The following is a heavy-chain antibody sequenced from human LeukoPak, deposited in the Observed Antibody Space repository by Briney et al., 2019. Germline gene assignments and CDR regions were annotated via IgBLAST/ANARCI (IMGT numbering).Heavy chain of an antibody. CDR2: IWYDGSSK. Sequence: GGSLRLSCAASGFTFSAYVMHWVRQAPGKGLEWVAFIWYDGSSKYYADSVKGRFTISRDNSKNTLYLQMSSLRAEDTAVYYCARDTYYYGSGSSNYYGMDVWGQGTTVTVSS. D-gene: IGHD3-10*01. V-gene: IGHV3-33*01. CDR1: GFTFSAYV. J-gene: IGHJ6*02. CDR3: ARDTYYYGSGSSNYYGMDV.